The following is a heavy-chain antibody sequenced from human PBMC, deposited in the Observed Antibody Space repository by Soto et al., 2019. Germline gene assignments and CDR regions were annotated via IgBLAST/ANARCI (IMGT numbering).Heavy chain of an antibody. V-gene: IGHV4-34*01. D-gene: IGHD1-1*01. J-gene: IGHJ5*02. Sequence: SETLSLTCAVYGGSFSGYYWSWIRQPPGKGLEWIGEINHSGSTNYNPSLKSRVTISVDTSKKQFSLKLRSVTAADTAVYYCVRDGTRTLRDWFDPWGQGISVTVSS. CDR3: VRDGTRTLRDWFDP. CDR2: INHSGST. CDR1: GGSFSGYY.